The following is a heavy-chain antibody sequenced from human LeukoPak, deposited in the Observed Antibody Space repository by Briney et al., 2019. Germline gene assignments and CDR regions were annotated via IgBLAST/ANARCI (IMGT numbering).Heavy chain of an antibody. J-gene: IGHJ4*02. D-gene: IGHD2-2*01. V-gene: IGHV3-30*02. CDR2: TPYDRNNK. CDR3: AKSRSSSNSPLSLDY. CDR1: GFTFSSYS. Sequence: GGSLRLSCAASGFTFSSYSMHWVRQAPGKGLEWVAFTPYDRNNKFYADSVKGRFTISRDNSKNTLYLQMNSLRPDDTAVYYCAKSRSSSNSPLSLDYWGQGTLVTVSS.